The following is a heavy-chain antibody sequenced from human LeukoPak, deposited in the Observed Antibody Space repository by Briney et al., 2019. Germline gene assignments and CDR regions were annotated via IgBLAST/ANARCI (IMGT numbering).Heavy chain of an antibody. J-gene: IGHJ5*02. D-gene: IGHD2-15*01. Sequence: ASVTVSCKASGYTFTSYGISWVRQAPGQGLEWMGWISAYNGNTNYAQKLQGRVTMTTDTSTSTAYMELRSLRSDDTAVYYCARSVMGVAAIIYGWFDPWGQGTLVTVSS. V-gene: IGHV1-18*01. CDR2: ISAYNGNT. CDR3: ARSVMGVAAIIYGWFDP. CDR1: GYTFTSYG.